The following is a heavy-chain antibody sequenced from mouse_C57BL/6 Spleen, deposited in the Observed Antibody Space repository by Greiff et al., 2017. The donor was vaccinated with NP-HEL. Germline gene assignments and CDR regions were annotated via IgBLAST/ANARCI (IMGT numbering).Heavy chain of an antibody. CDR3: ARSGYGSSRWYFDV. V-gene: IGHV1-81*01. J-gene: IGHJ1*03. D-gene: IGHD1-1*01. CDR1: GYTFTSYG. Sequence: VQLVESGAELARPGASVKLSCKASGYTFTSYGISWVKQRTGQGLEWIGEIYPRSGNTYYNEKFKGKATLTADKSSSTAYMELRSLTSEDSAVYFCARSGYGSSRWYFDVWGTGTTVTVSS. CDR2: IYPRSGNT.